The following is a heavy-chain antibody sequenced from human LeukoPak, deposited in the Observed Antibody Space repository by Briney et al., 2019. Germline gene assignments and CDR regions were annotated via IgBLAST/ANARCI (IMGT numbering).Heavy chain of an antibody. CDR3: ARDQISSGSYSGFDY. J-gene: IGHJ4*02. V-gene: IGHV3-7*01. Sequence: GGSLRLSCAASGFTFSSYWMSWVRQAPGKGLEWVANIKQDGSEKYYVDSVKGRFTISRDNAKNSLYLQMNGLRAEDTAVYYCARDQISSGSYSGFDYWGQGTLVTVSS. CDR2: IKQDGSEK. CDR1: GFTFSSYW. D-gene: IGHD1-26*01.